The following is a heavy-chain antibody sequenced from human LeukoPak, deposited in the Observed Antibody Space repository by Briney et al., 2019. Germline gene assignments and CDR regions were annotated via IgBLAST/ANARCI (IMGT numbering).Heavy chain of an antibody. D-gene: IGHD1-26*01. CDR2: ISAGGGST. V-gene: IGHV3-23*01. J-gene: IGHJ4*02. Sequence: GGSPRLSCAASGFTFSNYAMSWVRQAPGKGLEWVSTISAGGGSTYYADSVKGRFTISRDNSKNTLYLQMNSLRAEDTAVYYCAKDSKWEPRTIDYWGQGTLVTVSS. CDR3: AKDSKWEPRTIDY. CDR1: GFTFSNYA.